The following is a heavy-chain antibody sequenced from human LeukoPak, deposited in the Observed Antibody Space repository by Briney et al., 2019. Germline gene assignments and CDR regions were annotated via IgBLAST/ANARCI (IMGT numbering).Heavy chain of an antibody. V-gene: IGHV3-53*01. CDR2: TYSDTNT. J-gene: IGHJ4*02. D-gene: IGHD2-2*01. Sequence: PGGSLRLSCAASGFTVSSNYMSWVRQAPGKGLEWVSITYSDTNTNYADSVKGRFTISRDNSKNTVYLQMNSLRAEDTAVYYCAKDPYGTRYFDYWGQGTLVTVSS. CDR3: AKDPYGTRYFDY. CDR1: GFTVSSNY.